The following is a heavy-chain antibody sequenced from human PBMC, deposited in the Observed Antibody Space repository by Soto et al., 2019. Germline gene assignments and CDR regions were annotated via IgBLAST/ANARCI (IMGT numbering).Heavy chain of an antibody. CDR1: GLSLSTYS. V-gene: IGHV3-48*02. CDR3: ARGFDLQYGMDV. Sequence: EVQLVESGGGLVQRGGSLRLSCAASGLSLSTYSLNWVRQAPRKGLEWVSYISGSSDTIYYADSVKGRFTISRDNAKNSLYLQMNSLGDDDTAVYFCARGFDLQYGMDVWGQGTTVTVSS. D-gene: IGHD3-10*01. CDR2: ISGSSDTI. J-gene: IGHJ6*02.